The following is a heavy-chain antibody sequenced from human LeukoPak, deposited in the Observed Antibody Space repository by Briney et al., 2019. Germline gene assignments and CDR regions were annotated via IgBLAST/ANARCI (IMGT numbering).Heavy chain of an antibody. D-gene: IGHD6-19*01. CDR1: GYTFTGYY. V-gene: IGHV1-2*02. J-gene: IGHJ4*02. CDR2: INPNSGGT. Sequence: GASVKLSCKASGYTFTGYYMHWVRQAPGQGLEWMGWINPNSGGTNYAQKFQGRVTMTRDTSISTAYMELSRLRSDDTAVYYCARGFVAVAGTIGYWGQGTLVTVSS. CDR3: ARGFVAVAGTIGY.